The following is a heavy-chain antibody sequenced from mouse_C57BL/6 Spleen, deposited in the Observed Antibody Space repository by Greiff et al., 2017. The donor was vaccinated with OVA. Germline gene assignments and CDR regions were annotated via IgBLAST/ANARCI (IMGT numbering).Heavy chain of an antibody. Sequence: VQLQQPGAELVKPGASVKLSCKASGYTFTSSWMHWVKQRPGQGLEWIGMIHPNSGSTNYNEKFKSKATLTVDKSSSTAYMQLSSLTSEDSAVYYGARGYYGSSYFWYFDVWGTGTTVTVSS. V-gene: IGHV1-64*01. J-gene: IGHJ1*03. D-gene: IGHD1-1*01. CDR3: ARGYYGSSYFWYFDV. CDR1: GYTFTSSW. CDR2: IHPNSGST.